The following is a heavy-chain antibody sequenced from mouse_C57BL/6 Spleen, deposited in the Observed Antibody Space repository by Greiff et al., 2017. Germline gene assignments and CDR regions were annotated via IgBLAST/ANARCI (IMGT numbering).Heavy chain of an antibody. CDR1: GYTFTSYW. CDR3: ALGLLRDYAMDY. CDR2: IHPSDSDT. V-gene: IGHV1-74*01. D-gene: IGHD2-3*01. Sequence: QVQLKQPGAELVKPGASVKVSCKASGYTFTSYWMHWVKQRPGQGLEWIGRIHPSDSDTNYNQKFKGKATLTVDKSSSTAYMQLSSLTSEDSAVYYCALGLLRDYAMDYWGQGTSVTVSS. J-gene: IGHJ4*01.